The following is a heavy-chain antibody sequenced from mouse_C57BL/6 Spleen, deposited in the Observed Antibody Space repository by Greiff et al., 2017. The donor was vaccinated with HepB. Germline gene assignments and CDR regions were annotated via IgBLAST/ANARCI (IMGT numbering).Heavy chain of an antibody. CDR2: IYPGDGDT. J-gene: IGHJ1*03. Sequence: QVQLKQSGAELVKPGASVKISCKASGYAFSSYWMNWVKQRPGKGLEWIGQIYPGDGDTNYNGKFKGKATLTADKSSSTAYMQLSSLTSEDSAVYFCARKTTPRYFDVWGTGTTVTVSS. V-gene: IGHV1-80*01. D-gene: IGHD1-1*01. CDR3: ARKTTPRYFDV. CDR1: GYAFSSYW.